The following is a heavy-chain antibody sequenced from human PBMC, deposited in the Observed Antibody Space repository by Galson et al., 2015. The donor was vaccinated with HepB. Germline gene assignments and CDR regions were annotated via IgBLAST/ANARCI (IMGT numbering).Heavy chain of an antibody. CDR3: AGGADDYGDLFDY. V-gene: IGHV4-39*07. CDR1: GGSISSSSYY. Sequence: ETLSLTCTVSGGSISSSSYYWGWIRQPPGKGLEWIGSIYYSGSTYYNPSLKSRVTISVDTSKNQFSLKLSSVTAADTAVYYCAGGADDYGDLFDYWGQGTLVTVSS. D-gene: IGHD4-17*01. CDR2: IYYSGST. J-gene: IGHJ4*02.